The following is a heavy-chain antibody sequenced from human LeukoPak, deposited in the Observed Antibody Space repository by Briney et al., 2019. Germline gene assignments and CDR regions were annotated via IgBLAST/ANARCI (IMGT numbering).Heavy chain of an antibody. CDR3: VAYSPYDSWSAF. J-gene: IGHJ4*02. Sequence: SETLSLTCTVSGGSISSYYWSWIRQPAGKGLEWIGRIYTSGSTNYNPSLKSRVTMSVDTSNDQFSLKLTSVTAADTAVCYCVAYSPYDSWSAFWGQGILVTVSS. D-gene: IGHD3-3*01. V-gene: IGHV4-4*07. CDR1: GGSISSYY. CDR2: IYTSGST.